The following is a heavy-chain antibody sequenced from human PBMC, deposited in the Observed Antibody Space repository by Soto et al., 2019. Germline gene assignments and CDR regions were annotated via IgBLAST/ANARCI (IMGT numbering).Heavy chain of an antibody. D-gene: IGHD2-21*02. V-gene: IGHV3-30*18. CDR3: AKDLVVTRNYYYYYGMDV. CDR1: GFTFSSYG. Sequence: GGSLRLSCAASGFTFSSYGMHWVRQAPGKGLEWVAVISYDGSNKYYADSVKGRSTISRDNSKNTLYLQMNSLRAEDTAVYYCAKDLVVTRNYYYYYGMDVWGQGTTVTSP. CDR2: ISYDGSNK. J-gene: IGHJ6*02.